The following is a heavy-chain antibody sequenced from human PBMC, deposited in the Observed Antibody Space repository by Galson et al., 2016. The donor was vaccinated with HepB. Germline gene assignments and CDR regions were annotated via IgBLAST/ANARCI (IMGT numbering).Heavy chain of an antibody. V-gene: IGHV3-15*01. Sequence: SLRLSCAASGFTFSGYPMHWVRQAPGKGLEWLGLIKDGGETTDYAAPVKGRFTISRDDSINTVFLQMNSLKTEDTAIYYCSTTGYAGSRWWYHGMDVWGQGTTVTVAS. D-gene: IGHD2-15*01. CDR3: STTGYAGSRWWYHGMDV. CDR2: IKDGGETT. CDR1: GFTFSGYP. J-gene: IGHJ6*02.